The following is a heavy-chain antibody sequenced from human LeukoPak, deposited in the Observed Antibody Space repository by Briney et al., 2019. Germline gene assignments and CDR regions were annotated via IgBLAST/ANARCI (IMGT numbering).Heavy chain of an antibody. Sequence: GGSLRLSCAASGFTFGRFWMTWVRQAPGKGLEWVANIKPDGTKKTYVDSVKGRFTISRDNANNSLYLQMNSLRAEDTAVYYCARAPGYSSSWYLLYYYYYYMDVWGKGTTVTVSS. CDR3: ARAPGYSSSWYLLYYYYYYMDV. CDR2: IKPDGTKK. CDR1: GFTFGRFW. D-gene: IGHD6-13*01. V-gene: IGHV3-7*01. J-gene: IGHJ6*03.